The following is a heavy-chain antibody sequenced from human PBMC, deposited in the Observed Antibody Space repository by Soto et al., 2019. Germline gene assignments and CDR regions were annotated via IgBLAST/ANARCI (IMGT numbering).Heavy chain of an antibody. J-gene: IGHJ5*02. CDR1: GFSLSTSGVG. CDR2: IYWNDDK. D-gene: IGHD2-15*01. V-gene: IGHV2-5*01. Sequence: QITLKESGPTLVKPTQTLTLTCTFSGFSLSTSGVGVGWIRQPPGKALEWLALIYWNDDKRYSPSLKSRLTITKDTSKNQVVLAMTNMDPVDTATYYCAHRWWSNWFDPWGQGTLVTVSS. CDR3: AHRWWSNWFDP.